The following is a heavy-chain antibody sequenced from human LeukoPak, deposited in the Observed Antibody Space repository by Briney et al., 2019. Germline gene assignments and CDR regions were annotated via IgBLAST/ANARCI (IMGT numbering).Heavy chain of an antibody. CDR1: GSTFTGHY. CDR2: IRPNTSAT. CDR3: ARDSITTGYYYYMDV. D-gene: IGHD4-11*01. J-gene: IGHJ6*03. Sequence: ASVKLSCKASGSTFTGHYMHWVRQAPGPGLEWMGWIRPNTSATNYEHKFPGRVTMTRDTSISTAYMELTGLTSDDTAVYYCARDSITTGYYYYMDVWGKGTTVTVS. V-gene: IGHV1-2*07.